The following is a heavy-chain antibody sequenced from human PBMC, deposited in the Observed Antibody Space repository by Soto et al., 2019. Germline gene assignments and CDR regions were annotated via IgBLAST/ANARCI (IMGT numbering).Heavy chain of an antibody. CDR3: VRNSADRPALDI. CDR2: IYPRDSGV. V-gene: IGHV5-51*01. J-gene: IGHJ3*02. D-gene: IGHD3-10*01. Sequence: FLSLFCKATGQSLPTDWMGYVRLMPGKGLVWMGIIYPRDSGVTYSPSFQGQLTMSADKSIRTTYLQLSSLKASDTAMYFCVRNSADRPALDICGRGTL. CDR1: GQSLPTDW.